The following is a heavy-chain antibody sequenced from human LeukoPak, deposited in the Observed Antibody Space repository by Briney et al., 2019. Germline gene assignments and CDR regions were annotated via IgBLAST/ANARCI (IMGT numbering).Heavy chain of an antibody. D-gene: IGHD3-10*01. CDR2: ISGYNGDA. CDR3: ARGGRYYGSGTYWNY. V-gene: IGHV1-18*04. Sequence: ASVKVSCKASGYSFTSFGISWVRQAPGQGLEWIGWISGYNGDANYARSLQGRITMTRDTSTSTAYMELRSLRSDDTAVYYCARGGRYYGSGTYWNYWGQGTLVTVSS. J-gene: IGHJ4*02. CDR1: GYSFTSFG.